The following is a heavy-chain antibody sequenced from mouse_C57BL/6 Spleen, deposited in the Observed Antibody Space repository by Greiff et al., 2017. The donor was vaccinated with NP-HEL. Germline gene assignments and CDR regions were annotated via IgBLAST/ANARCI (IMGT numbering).Heavy chain of an antibody. V-gene: IGHV5-16*01. J-gene: IGHJ2*01. D-gene: IGHD2-3*01. CDR3: ARDNDGYYFDY. CDR1: GFTFSDYY. CDR2: INYDGSST. Sequence: EVQVVESEGGLVQPGSSMKLSCTASGFTFSDYYMAWVRQVPEKGLEWVANINYDGSSTYYLDSLKSRFIISRDNAKNILYLQMSSLKSEDTATYYCARDNDGYYFDYWGQGTTLTVSS.